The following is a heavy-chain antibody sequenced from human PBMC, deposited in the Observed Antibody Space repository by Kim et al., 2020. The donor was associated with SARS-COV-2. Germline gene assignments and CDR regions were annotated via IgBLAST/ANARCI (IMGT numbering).Heavy chain of an antibody. CDR3: ARDSYYDSSGYKDGYYYYYGMDV. CDR2: ISSSSSYI. V-gene: IGHV3-21*01. Sequence: GGSLRLSCAASGFTFSSYSMNWVRQAPGKGLEWVSSISSSSSYIYYADSVKGRFTISRDNAKNSLYLQMNSLRAEDTAVYYCARDSYYDSSGYKDGYYYYYGMDVWGQGTTVTVSS. D-gene: IGHD3-22*01. J-gene: IGHJ6*02. CDR1: GFTFSSYS.